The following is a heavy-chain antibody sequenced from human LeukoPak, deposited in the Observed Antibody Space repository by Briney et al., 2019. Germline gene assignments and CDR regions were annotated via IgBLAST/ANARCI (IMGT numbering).Heavy chain of an antibody. CDR1: GFTFTSSA. CDR2: IVVGSGNT. Sequence: SVKVSCKASGFTFTSSAMQWLRQARGQRLEWIGWIVVGSGNTNYAQKFQERVTITRDMSTSTAYMELSSLRSEDTAVYYCARDPAVGGYDLTGGWGQGTMVTVSS. D-gene: IGHD5-12*01. V-gene: IGHV1-58*02. J-gene: IGHJ3*01. CDR3: ARDPAVGGYDLTGG.